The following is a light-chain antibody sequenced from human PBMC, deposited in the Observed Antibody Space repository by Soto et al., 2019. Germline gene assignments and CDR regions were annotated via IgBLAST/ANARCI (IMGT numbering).Light chain of an antibody. Sequence: QSALTQPASVSGSPGQSITISCTGTSSDVGGYNYVSWFQQYPGKAPKLMIYDVSTRPSGVSNRFSGSKSGNTASLTISGLQDEDEADYYCSSYTTTDTYVFGTGTKLTVL. CDR3: SSYTTTDTYV. CDR2: DVS. V-gene: IGLV2-14*01. J-gene: IGLJ1*01. CDR1: SSDVGGYNY.